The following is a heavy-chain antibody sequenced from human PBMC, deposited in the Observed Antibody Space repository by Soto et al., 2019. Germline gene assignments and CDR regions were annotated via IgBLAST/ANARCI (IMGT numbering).Heavy chain of an antibody. J-gene: IGHJ4*02. Sequence: EVQLVESGGGLVQPGGSLRVSCAASGFTFTSYWMSWVRQAPGKGLEWVANIKEDGSAKYYLDSVKGRFTISRDNAKNSLYLQMNSLRAYDTAVYYCAREDFYRFDYWAQGNLVTVSS. CDR3: AREDFYRFDY. V-gene: IGHV3-7*01. CDR2: IKEDGSAK. CDR1: GFTFTSYW.